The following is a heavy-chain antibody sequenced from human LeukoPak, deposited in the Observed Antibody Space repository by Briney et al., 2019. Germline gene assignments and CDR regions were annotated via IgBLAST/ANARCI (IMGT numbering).Heavy chain of an antibody. CDR3: ASDPTYSIVVVPAAKPSGPLDP. D-gene: IGHD2-2*01. Sequence: ASVKVSCKTSGYTFTGYYMHWVRQAPGQGLEWMGWINPNSGGTNYAQKFQGRVTMTRDTSISTAYMELSRLRSDDTAVYYCASDPTYSIVVVPAAKPSGPLDPWGQGTLVTVPS. CDR2: INPNSGGT. J-gene: IGHJ5*02. V-gene: IGHV1-2*02. CDR1: GYTFTGYY.